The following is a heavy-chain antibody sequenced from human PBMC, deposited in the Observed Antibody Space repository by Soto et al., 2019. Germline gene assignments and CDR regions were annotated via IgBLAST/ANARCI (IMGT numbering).Heavy chain of an antibody. CDR2: MNPNSGNT. CDR3: ARGIMITFGGVPLFDP. J-gene: IGHJ5*02. CDR1: GYTFTSYD. V-gene: IGHV1-8*01. D-gene: IGHD3-16*01. Sequence: ASVKVSCKASGYTFTSYDINWVRQATGQGLEWMGWMNPNSGNTGYAQKFQGRVTMTRNTSISTAYMELSSLRSEDTAVYYCARGIMITFGGVPLFDPWGQGTLVTVSS.